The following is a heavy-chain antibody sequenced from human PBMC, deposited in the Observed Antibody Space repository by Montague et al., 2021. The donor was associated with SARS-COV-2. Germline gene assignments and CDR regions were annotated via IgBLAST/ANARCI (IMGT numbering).Heavy chain of an antibody. CDR2: IYTSGST. CDR1: GGSISSGSYY. Sequence: TLSLTCTVSGGSISSGSYYWSWIRQPAGKGLEWIGRIYTSGSTNYNPSLKSRVTISVDTSKNQFSLKLSSVTAADTAVYYCASGTYYYDSSGPPSLSWFAFDIWGQGQWSPSLQ. CDR3: ASGTYYYDSSGPPSLSWFAFDI. D-gene: IGHD3-22*01. V-gene: IGHV4-61*02. J-gene: IGHJ3*02.